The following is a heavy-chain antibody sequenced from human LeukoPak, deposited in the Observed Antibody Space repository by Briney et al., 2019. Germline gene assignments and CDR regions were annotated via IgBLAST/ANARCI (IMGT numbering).Heavy chain of an antibody. CDR1: GFTFSSYG. CDR3: ARDHLPYRGYDPNHPGGF. J-gene: IGHJ4*02. CDR2: IWYDGSNK. D-gene: IGHD5-12*01. V-gene: IGHV3-33*01. Sequence: PGGSLRLSCAASGFTFSSYGMHWVRQAPGKGLEWVAVIWYDGSNKYCADSVKGRFTISRDNSKKTLKLQMNSLRADDTAVYYSARDHLPYRGYDPNHPGGFWGQGTLVTVSS.